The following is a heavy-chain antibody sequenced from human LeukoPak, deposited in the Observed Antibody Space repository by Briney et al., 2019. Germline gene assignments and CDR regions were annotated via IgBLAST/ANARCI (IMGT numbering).Heavy chain of an antibody. D-gene: IGHD6-13*01. V-gene: IGHV4-30-2*01. Sequence: SETLSLTCAVSGGSISSGGYSWSWIRQPPGKGLEWIGYIYHSGSTYYNPSLKSRVTISVDRSKNQFSLKLSSVTAADTAVYYCARVMQQLVPSAFDIWGQGTMVTVSS. CDR2: IYHSGST. J-gene: IGHJ3*02. CDR3: ARVMQQLVPSAFDI. CDR1: GGSISSGGYS.